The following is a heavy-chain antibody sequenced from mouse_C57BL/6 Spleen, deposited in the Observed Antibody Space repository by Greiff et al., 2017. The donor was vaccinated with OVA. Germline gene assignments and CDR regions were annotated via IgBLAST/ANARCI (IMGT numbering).Heavy chain of an antibody. D-gene: IGHD2-2*01. J-gene: IGHJ2*01. Sequence: QVQLQQPGAELVKPRASVKVSCKASGYTFTSYWMHWVKQSPGQGLEWIGRIHPSDSDTNYNQKFKGKATLTVDKSSSTAYMQLSSLTSADSAVYYCAMGGVTYYFDYWGQGTTLTVSS. V-gene: IGHV1-74*01. CDR3: AMGGVTYYFDY. CDR1: GYTFTSYW. CDR2: IHPSDSDT.